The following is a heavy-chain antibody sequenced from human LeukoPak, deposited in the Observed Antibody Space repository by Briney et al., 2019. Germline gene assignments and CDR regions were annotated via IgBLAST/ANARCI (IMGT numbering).Heavy chain of an antibody. J-gene: IGHJ5*02. V-gene: IGHV3-11*01. CDR1: GFTFNDYY. Sequence: PGGSLRLSCAASGFTFNDYYMSWIRQAPGKGLGWLSYINIGGTNTHYADSVKGRFTISRDNAKKSLYLEMNNLRAEDTAVYYCATDGAGFDTWGQGVPVTVSS. CDR3: ATDGAGFDT. CDR2: INIGGTNT.